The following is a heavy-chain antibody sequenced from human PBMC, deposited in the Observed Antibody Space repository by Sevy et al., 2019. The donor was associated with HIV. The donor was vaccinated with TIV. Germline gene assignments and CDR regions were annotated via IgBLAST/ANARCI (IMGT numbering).Heavy chain of an antibody. J-gene: IGHJ4*02. CDR3: ARDRDYYGSGTYDH. CDR2: ISSGSSYI. V-gene: IGHV3-21*06. Sequence: GGSLRLSCAASAFTFRDYTMNWVRQTPGKGLEWVSYISSGSSYIRYADSVKGRFTISRDNAENSLYLQMNSLRAEDTGVYYCARDRDYYGSGTYDHWGQGTLVTVSS. D-gene: IGHD3-10*01. CDR1: AFTFRDYT.